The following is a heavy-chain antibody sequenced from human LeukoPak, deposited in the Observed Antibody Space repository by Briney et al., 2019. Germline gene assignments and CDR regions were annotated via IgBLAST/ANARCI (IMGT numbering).Heavy chain of an antibody. Sequence: GGSLRLSCAASGFTFSSYAMHWVRQAPGKGLEWVAVISYDGSNKYYADSVKGRFTISRDNSKNTLYLQMNSLRAEDTAVYYCAKGSVLRYFDWSSPYYFDYWGQGTLVTVSS. CDR2: ISYDGSNK. J-gene: IGHJ4*02. D-gene: IGHD3-9*01. CDR3: AKGSVLRYFDWSSPYYFDY. V-gene: IGHV3-30*04. CDR1: GFTFSSYA.